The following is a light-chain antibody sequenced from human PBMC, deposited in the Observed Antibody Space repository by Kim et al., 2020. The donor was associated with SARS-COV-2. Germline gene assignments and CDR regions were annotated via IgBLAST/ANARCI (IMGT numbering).Light chain of an antibody. J-gene: IGLJ2*01. CDR3: AAWDDNVKGPV. Sequence: GQKVSITCSGSSSNIGGDTVTWYQQVPGTAPQLLSYDDHQRPSGVPDRFSGSKSGSSATLAISGLQSEDEADYYCAAWDDNVKGPVFGGGTKVTVL. CDR1: SSNIGGDT. CDR2: DDH. V-gene: IGLV1-44*01.